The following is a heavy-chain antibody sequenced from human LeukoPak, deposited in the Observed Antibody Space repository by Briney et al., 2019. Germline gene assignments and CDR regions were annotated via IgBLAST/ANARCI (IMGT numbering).Heavy chain of an antibody. Sequence: ASVKVSCKASGGTFSSYAVSWVRQAPGQGLEWMGRIIPILGIANYAQKFQGRVTITADKSTSTAYMELSSLRSEDTAVYYCARETGRWELQRSPGYWGQGTLVTVSS. D-gene: IGHD1-26*01. CDR1: GGTFSSYA. V-gene: IGHV1-69*04. J-gene: IGHJ4*02. CDR2: IIPILGIA. CDR3: ARETGRWELQRSPGY.